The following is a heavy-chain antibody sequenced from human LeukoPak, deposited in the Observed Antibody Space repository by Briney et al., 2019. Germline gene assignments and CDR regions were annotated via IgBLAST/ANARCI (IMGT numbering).Heavy chain of an antibody. D-gene: IGHD3-10*01. CDR3: ARHKGSSRQYYFDY. V-gene: IGHV4-59*08. J-gene: IGHJ4*02. CDR2: IYYSGST. Sequence: PSETLSLTCTVSGGSISSYYWSWIRQPPGKGLEWIGYIYYSGSTNYNPSLKSRVTISVDTSKNQFSLKLSSVTAADTAVYYCARHKGSSRQYYFDYWGQGTLVTVSS. CDR1: GGSISSYY.